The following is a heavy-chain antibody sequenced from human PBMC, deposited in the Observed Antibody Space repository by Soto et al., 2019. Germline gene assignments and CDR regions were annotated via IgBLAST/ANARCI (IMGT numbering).Heavy chain of an antibody. CDR2: ISYDGSNK. CDR1: GFTFSSYA. J-gene: IGHJ4*02. CDR3: ARDEGIAANYRAFDY. Sequence: QVLLVESGGGVVQPGRSLRLSCAASGFTFSSYAMHWVRQAPGKGLEWVAVISYDGSNKYYADSVKGRFTISRDNSKNTLYLQMNSLRAEDTAVYYCARDEGIAANYRAFDYWGQGTLVTVSS. D-gene: IGHD6-13*01. V-gene: IGHV3-30-3*01.